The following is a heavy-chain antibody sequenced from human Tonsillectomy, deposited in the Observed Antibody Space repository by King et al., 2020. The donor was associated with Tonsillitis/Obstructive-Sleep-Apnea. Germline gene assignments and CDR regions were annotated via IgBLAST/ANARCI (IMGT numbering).Heavy chain of an antibody. CDR2: ISYDGSNK. J-gene: IGHJ5*02. CDR1: GFTFSSYA. D-gene: IGHD6-13*01. Sequence: VQLVESGGGVVQPGRSLRLSCAASGFTFSSYAMHWVRQAPGKGLEWVAVISYDGSNKYYADSVKGRFTISRDNSKNTLYLQMNSLRADDTAVYYCARDRSIGSSSWFDPWGQGTLVTVSS. V-gene: IGHV3-30*04. CDR3: ARDRSIGSSSWFDP.